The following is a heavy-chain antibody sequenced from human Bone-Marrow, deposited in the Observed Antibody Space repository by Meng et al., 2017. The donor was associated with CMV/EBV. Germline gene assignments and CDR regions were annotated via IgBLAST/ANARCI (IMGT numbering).Heavy chain of an antibody. J-gene: IGHJ6*02. Sequence: SETLSLTCIVSGGSISSSSYYWGWIRQPPGKELEWIGSIYYSGSTYYNPSLNSRVTISVDTSKNRFSLKLSSVTAADTAVYYCARDQNKWNYGYYYGMDVWGQGTTVTASS. V-gene: IGHV4-39*07. CDR1: GGSISSSSYY. CDR3: ARDQNKWNYGYYYGMDV. D-gene: IGHD1-26*01. CDR2: IYYSGST.